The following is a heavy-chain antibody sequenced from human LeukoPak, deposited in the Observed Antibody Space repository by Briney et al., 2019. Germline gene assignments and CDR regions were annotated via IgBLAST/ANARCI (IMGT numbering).Heavy chain of an antibody. D-gene: IGHD3-3*01. CDR3: AKDLYYDFWSHQGNYFDY. CDR2: LSGSGSTK. CDR1: GFSFGGYA. V-gene: IGHV3-23*01. Sequence: GGSLRLSCAASGFSFGGYAMNWVRQAPGKGLEWVAGLSGSGSTKFDADSVRGRFTISRDNSQGTLSLQMNSLRAEDTAVYYCAKDLYYDFWSHQGNYFDYWGQGTLVTVSS. J-gene: IGHJ4*02.